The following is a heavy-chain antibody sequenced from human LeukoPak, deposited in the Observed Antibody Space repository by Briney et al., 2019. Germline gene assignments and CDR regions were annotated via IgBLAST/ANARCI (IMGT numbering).Heavy chain of an antibody. CDR2: IKQDGSEK. D-gene: IGHD3-9*01. CDR1: GFTFSLYW. J-gene: IGHJ4*02. Sequence: GWALRVSCAASGFTFSLYWMNWVRRDPGEGREWVANIKQDGSEKNYVASVKGRFTISRDNAKNSLYLQMNNLRVEDTAMYYCAGGTGFIIKDWGQGTLVTVSS. V-gene: IGHV3-7*03. CDR3: AGGTGFIIKD.